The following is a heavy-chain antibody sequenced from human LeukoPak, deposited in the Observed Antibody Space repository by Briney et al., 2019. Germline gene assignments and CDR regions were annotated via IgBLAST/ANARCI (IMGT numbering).Heavy chain of an antibody. J-gene: IGHJ4*02. D-gene: IGHD3-9*01. Sequence: ASVKVSCKASGYTFTGYYMHWVRQAPGQGLEWMGWINPNSGGTNYAQKFQGRVTMTRDTSISTAYMELSRLRSDDTAVYYCARENLPYDILTGFGPGYDYWGQGTLVTVSS. CDR2: INPNSGGT. CDR3: ARENLPYDILTGFGPGYDY. V-gene: IGHV1-2*02. CDR1: GYTFTGYY.